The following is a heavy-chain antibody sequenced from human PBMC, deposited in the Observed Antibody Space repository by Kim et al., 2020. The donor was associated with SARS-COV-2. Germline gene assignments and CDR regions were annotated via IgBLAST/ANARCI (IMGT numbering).Heavy chain of an antibody. CDR3: ARAQAIFGVVNQFDY. V-gene: IGHV4-31*03. J-gene: IGHJ4*02. CDR1: GGSISSGGYY. CDR2: IYYSGST. Sequence: SETLSLTCTVSGGSISSGGYYWSWIRQHPGKGLEWIGYIYYSGSTYYNPSLKSRVTISVDTSKNQFSLKLSSVTAADTAVYYGARAQAIFGVVNQFDYWGQGTLVTVSS. D-gene: IGHD3-3*01.